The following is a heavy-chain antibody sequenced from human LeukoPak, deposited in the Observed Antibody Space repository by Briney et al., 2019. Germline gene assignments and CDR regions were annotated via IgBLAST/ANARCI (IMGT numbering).Heavy chain of an antibody. V-gene: IGHV3-7*01. D-gene: IGHD3-10*01. CDR3: VRVAGSD. CDR2: IREDGSEE. J-gene: IGHJ1*01. CDR1: GFIFSNYW. Sequence: GGSLRLSCAASGFIFSNYWMSWVRQAPGKGLEWVANIREDGSEENYVDSVKGRFTISRDNAKNLLYLQMNGLRAEDTAVYYCVRVAGSDWGQGTLVTVSS.